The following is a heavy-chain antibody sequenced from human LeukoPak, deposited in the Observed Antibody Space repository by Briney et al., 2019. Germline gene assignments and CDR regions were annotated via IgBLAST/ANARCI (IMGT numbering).Heavy chain of an antibody. CDR2: ISSTSSYI. V-gene: IGHV3-21*04. J-gene: IGHJ4*02. D-gene: IGHD6-13*01. Sequence: GGSLRLSCAASGFTFNSYTMNWVRQAPGKGLEWVSSISSTSSYIYYADSVKGRFTISRDNSKNTLYLQMNSLRAEDTAVYYCATGSVRYSASWYSQEGDYWGQGTLVTVSS. CDR1: GFTFNSYT. CDR3: ATGSVRYSASWYSQEGDY.